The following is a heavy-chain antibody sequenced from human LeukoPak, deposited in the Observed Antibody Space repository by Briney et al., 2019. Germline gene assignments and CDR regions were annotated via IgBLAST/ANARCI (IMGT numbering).Heavy chain of an antibody. D-gene: IGHD6-19*01. Sequence: SETLSLTCTVSGGSISSYYWSWIRQPPGKGLEWIGYIYYSGSTNYNPSLKSRVTISVDTSKNQFSLKLSSVTAADTAVYYCARDRGGRSSGWLDYWGQGTLVTVSS. CDR3: ARDRGGRSSGWLDY. V-gene: IGHV4-59*01. J-gene: IGHJ4*02. CDR1: GGSISSYY. CDR2: IYYSGST.